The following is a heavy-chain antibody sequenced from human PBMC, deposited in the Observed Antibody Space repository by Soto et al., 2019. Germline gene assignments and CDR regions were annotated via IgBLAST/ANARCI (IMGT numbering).Heavy chain of an antibody. Sequence: SGPTLVNPTHPLALTCPFSGFSLSSSGVGVGWIRQPPGKSLEWLAVLYFNGDRRRSPSLENRLTITKDTSKNQVILTMTNMEPVDTATYYCIYRRAAYDYHGLDVWGQGTTVTVSS. CDR2: LYFNGDR. D-gene: IGHD6-25*01. J-gene: IGHJ6*02. CDR1: GFSLSSSGVG. V-gene: IGHV2-5*01. CDR3: IYRRAAYDYHGLDV.